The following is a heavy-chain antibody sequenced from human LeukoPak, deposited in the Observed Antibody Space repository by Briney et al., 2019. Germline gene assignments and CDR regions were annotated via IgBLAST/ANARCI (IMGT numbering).Heavy chain of an antibody. V-gene: IGHV3-21*01. CDR3: AREEVFDY. CDR1: GFAFRTYS. Sequence: GGSLRLSCAASGFAFRTYSMNWVRQAPGQGLEWVSVISSSSRYIYYADSVRGRFTISRDNAKNSLYLQMNSLRAEDTAVYYCAREEVFDYWGQGTLVTVSS. J-gene: IGHJ4*02. CDR2: ISSSSRYI.